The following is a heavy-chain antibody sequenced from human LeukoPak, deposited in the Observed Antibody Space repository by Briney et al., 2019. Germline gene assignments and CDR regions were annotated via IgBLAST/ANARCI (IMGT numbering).Heavy chain of an antibody. CDR3: ARLTGTTGFDY. CDR1: GFPFSSYW. D-gene: IGHD1-1*01. CDR2: IKQDRSDK. J-gene: IGHJ4*02. V-gene: IGHV3-7*01. Sequence: GGSLRLSCAASGFPFSSYWMSWVRQAPGKGLEWVANIKQDRSDKYYVDSVKGRFTISRDNAKNSPYLQLNSLRADDTAVYYCARLTGTTGFDYWGQGTLVTVSS.